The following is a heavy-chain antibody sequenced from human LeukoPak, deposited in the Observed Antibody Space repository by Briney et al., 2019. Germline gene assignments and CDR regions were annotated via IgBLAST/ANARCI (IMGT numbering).Heavy chain of an antibody. CDR3: ARGFVQTGYSSSSYVH. D-gene: IGHD6-13*01. CDR2: MFASGST. V-gene: IGHV3-66*01. Sequence: GGSLRLSCTASGFSVSSNYMSWVRQAPGKGLEWVPVMFASGSTYYADSVKGRFTFSRDIFRNTLYLQLNSLRVEDTALYYCARGFVQTGYSSSSYVHWGQGTLVTVSS. CDR1: GFSVSSNY. J-gene: IGHJ4*02.